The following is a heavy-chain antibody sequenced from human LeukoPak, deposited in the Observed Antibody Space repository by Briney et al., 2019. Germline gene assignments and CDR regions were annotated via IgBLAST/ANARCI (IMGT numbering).Heavy chain of an antibody. D-gene: IGHD3-22*01. Sequence: GASVKVSCKASVYTFTGYYMHWVRQAPGQGLEWMGWINPNSGGTNYAQKFQGRVTMTRDTSISTAYMELSRLRSDDTAVYYCARWGSGYLTYYFDCWGQGTLVTVSS. J-gene: IGHJ4*02. CDR2: INPNSGGT. CDR3: ARWGSGYLTYYFDC. CDR1: VYTFTGYY. V-gene: IGHV1-2*02.